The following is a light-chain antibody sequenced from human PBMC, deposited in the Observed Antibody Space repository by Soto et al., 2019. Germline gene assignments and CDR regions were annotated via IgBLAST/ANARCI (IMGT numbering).Light chain of an antibody. Sequence: QSALTQPASVSGSPGQSITISCTGTSSDVASYNYVSWYQQHPDKAPKLMIYDVTNRPSGVSIRFSGSKSGNTASLTISGLQAEDEADYYCSSYTSSTTFVVFGGGTKVTVL. J-gene: IGLJ2*01. CDR2: DVT. CDR3: SSYTSSTTFVV. V-gene: IGLV2-14*01. CDR1: SSDVASYNY.